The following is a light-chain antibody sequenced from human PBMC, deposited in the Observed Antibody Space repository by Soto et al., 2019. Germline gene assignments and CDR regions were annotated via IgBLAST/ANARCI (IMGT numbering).Light chain of an antibody. J-gene: IGLJ3*02. CDR2: LNNDGSH. Sequence: QSVLTQSPSASASLGASVKHTCTLSGGHSSYAIAWHQQQPEKGPRYLMNLNNDGSHTKGDGIPDRFSGSSSGAERYLTISSLQSEDEADYYCQTWATGIRVFGGGTKLTVL. CDR3: QTWATGIRV. V-gene: IGLV4-69*01. CDR1: GGHSSYA.